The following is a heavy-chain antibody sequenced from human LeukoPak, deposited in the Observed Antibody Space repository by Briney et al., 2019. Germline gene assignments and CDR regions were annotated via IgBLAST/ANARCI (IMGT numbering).Heavy chain of an antibody. CDR1: GYSFASYW. Sequence: GESLKITCKGSGYSFASYWIGWVRQMPGKGLEWMGIIYPGDSDTRYSPSFQGQVTISADKSISTAYLQWSSLKASDTAMYYCARRVAAAGTNWFDPWGQGTLVTVSS. D-gene: IGHD6-13*01. J-gene: IGHJ5*02. V-gene: IGHV5-51*01. CDR2: IYPGDSDT. CDR3: ARRVAAAGTNWFDP.